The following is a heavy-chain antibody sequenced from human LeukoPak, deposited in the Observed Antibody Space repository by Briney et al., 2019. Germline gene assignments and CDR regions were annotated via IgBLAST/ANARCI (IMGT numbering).Heavy chain of an antibody. Sequence: GGSLRLSCAASGFTFSNYEMNWVRQTPGKGLEWVSYISSSGTTIYYADSVKGRFTISRDNAKNSLSLQMNSLKVEDTAVYYCARDHNGPYIFDYWGQGTLVTVSS. D-gene: IGHD2-2*02. J-gene: IGHJ4*02. CDR1: GFTFSNYE. V-gene: IGHV3-48*03. CDR2: ISSSGTTI. CDR3: ARDHNGPYIFDY.